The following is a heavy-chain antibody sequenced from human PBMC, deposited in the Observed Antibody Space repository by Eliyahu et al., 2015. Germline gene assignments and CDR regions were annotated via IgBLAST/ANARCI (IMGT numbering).Heavy chain of an antibody. V-gene: IGHV1-69*01. CDR3: ALEGGSSGPRWFDP. CDR1: GXTFXSCT. J-gene: IGHJ5*02. CDR2: INPIFGTP. Sequence: QVQLVQSGAEVKKPGSSVKVSCKASGXTFXSCTISWVRQAPGQGLEWMGGINPIFGTPNYAQKFQGRVTITADESTSIAYMELSSLRSEDTAVYYCALEGGSSGPRWFDPWGPGTLVTVSS. D-gene: IGHD6-19*01.